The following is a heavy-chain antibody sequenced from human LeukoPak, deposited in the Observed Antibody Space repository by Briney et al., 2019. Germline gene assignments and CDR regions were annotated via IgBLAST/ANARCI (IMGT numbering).Heavy chain of an antibody. CDR2: INSAGDNI. CDR1: GFTFSDYF. CDR3: ATSRVFDH. J-gene: IGHJ4*02. Sequence: GGSLRLSCVASGFTFSDYFMSWIRQAPGKGLEWLSFINSAGDNIYYADSVKGRFTISRDNAKKTLYLEMNSLRMEDTAIYYCATSRVFDHWGQGTLVTVSS. V-gene: IGHV3-11*04.